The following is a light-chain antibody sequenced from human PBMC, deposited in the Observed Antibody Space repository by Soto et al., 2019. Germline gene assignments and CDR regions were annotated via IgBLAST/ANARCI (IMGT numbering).Light chain of an antibody. Sequence: DIQMTQSPSSLSASVGDRVTITCRASQSISSYLNWYQQKPGEAPKILIYAASTLQSGVPSRFSGRGSGPDFSPTISSLQPEDFATYYCQQTFSAPVTFGQGTRLEIK. CDR3: QQTFSAPVT. V-gene: IGKV1-39*01. CDR1: QSISSY. CDR2: AAS. J-gene: IGKJ2*01.